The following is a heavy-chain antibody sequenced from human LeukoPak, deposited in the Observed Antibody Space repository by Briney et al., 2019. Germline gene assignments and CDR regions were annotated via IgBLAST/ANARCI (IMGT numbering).Heavy chain of an antibody. CDR3: ARGRIAAAGHAEYFQH. D-gene: IGHD6-13*01. CDR1: GYTFTSYD. J-gene: IGHJ1*01. V-gene: IGHV1-8*01. CDR2: MNPNSGNT. Sequence: ASVKVSCKASGYTFTSYDINWVRQATGQGLEWMGWMNPNSGNTGYAQKFQGRVTMTRNTSISTAYMELSSLSSEDTAVYYCARGRIAAAGHAEYFQHWGQGTLVTISS.